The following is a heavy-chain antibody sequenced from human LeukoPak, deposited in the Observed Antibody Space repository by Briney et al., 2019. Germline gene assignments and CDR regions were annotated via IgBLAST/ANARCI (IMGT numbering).Heavy chain of an antibody. J-gene: IGHJ4*02. CDR2: INPNSGGT. D-gene: IGHD6-19*01. V-gene: IGHV1-2*02. Sequence: GASVKVSCTASGYTFTSYYMHWVRQAPGQGLEWMGWINPNSGGTNYAQKFQGRVTMTRDTSISTAYMELSRLRSDDTAVYYCAREYSSGWYYFDYWGQGTLVTVSS. CDR3: AREYSSGWYYFDY. CDR1: GYTFTSYY.